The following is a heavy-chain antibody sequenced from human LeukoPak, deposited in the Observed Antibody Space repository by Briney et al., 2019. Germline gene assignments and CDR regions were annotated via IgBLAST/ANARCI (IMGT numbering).Heavy chain of an antibody. CDR3: AKAPPRQLVLLDL. CDR2: ISGSGGST. V-gene: IGHV3-23*01. D-gene: IGHD6-13*01. CDR1: GFTFSSYA. J-gene: IGHJ2*01. Sequence: GGSLRLSCAASGFTFSSYAMRWVRQSPGKGLEWVSAISGSGGSTYYADSVKGRFTISRDNSKNTLYLQMNSLRAEDTAVYYCAKAPPRQLVLLDLWGRGTLVTVSS.